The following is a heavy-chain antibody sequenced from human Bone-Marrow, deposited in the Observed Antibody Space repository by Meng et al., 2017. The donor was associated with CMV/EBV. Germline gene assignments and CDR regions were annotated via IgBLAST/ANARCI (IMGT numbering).Heavy chain of an antibody. Sequence: LTGAGLGGCISRNVWWIWVRQPPGEALRWDGEISHGGTTNYTPSLKSRVTRSVDKSKKHVSLKVSSVTAADTAGEYGARNHGKSDFDYWGQGTLVTVSS. D-gene: IGHD1-14*01. CDR2: ISHGGTT. CDR3: ARNHGKSDFDY. CDR1: GGCISRNVW. V-gene: IGHV4-4*02. J-gene: IGHJ4*02.